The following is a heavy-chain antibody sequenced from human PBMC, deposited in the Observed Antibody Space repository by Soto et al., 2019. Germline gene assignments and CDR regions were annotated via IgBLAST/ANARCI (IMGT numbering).Heavy chain of an antibody. D-gene: IGHD4-17*01. Sequence: SETLSLTCTVSGGSISSGGYYWSWIRQHPGKGLEWIGYIYYSGSTYYNPSLKSRVTISVDTSKNQFSLKLSSVTAADTAVYYCARELHPYGGNSAVTTYYFDYWGQGTLVTVSS. J-gene: IGHJ4*02. CDR3: ARELHPYGGNSAVTTYYFDY. V-gene: IGHV4-31*03. CDR1: GGSISSGGYY. CDR2: IYYSGST.